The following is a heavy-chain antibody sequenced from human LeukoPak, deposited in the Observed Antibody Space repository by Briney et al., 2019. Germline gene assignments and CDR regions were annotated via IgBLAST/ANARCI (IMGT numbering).Heavy chain of an antibody. CDR3: ARYRHLGY. CDR2: INQNGGEK. CDR1: GFTFSRNV. V-gene: IGHV3-7*01. Sequence: GGSLRLSCAASGFTFSRNVMNWVRQAPGKGLEWVANINQNGGEKYYVDSVKGRFTISRDNGKNSLYLQMNSLRAEDTAVYYCARYRHLGYWGQGTLVTVSS. J-gene: IGHJ4*02.